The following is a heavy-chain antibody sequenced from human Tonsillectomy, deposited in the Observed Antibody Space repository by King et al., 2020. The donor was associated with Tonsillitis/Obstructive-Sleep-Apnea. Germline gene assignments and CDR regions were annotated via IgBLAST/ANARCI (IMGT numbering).Heavy chain of an antibody. CDR3: ARDPVVTTGKHMDV. CDR2: INTNTGTP. J-gene: IGHJ6*03. Sequence: VQLVESGSELKKPGASVKVSCKASGYTFTSYPMNWVRQAPGQGLEWMGWINTNTGTPTYAQGFTGRFGFSLYTSVRTAYLQISSLKAEDTAVYYCARDPVVTTGKHMDVWGKGTTVTVSS. CDR1: GYTFTSYP. V-gene: IGHV7-4-1*02. D-gene: IGHD2-21*02.